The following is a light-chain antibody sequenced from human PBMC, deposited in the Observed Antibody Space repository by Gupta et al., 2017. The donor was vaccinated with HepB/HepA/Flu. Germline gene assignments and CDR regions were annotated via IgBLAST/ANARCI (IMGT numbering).Light chain of an antibody. J-gene: IGKJ4*01. V-gene: IGKV1-39*01. CDR3: QQSNSIPLT. CDR1: QSITFY. CDR2: AAS. Sequence: DIQMTQSPSSLSASVGDRVTITCRASQSITFYLNWYQQKPGKAPKLLIYAASSLQSGVPSRFSVSGSGTDFTLTINSLQPEDFATYYCQQSNSIPLTFGGGTKVDIK.